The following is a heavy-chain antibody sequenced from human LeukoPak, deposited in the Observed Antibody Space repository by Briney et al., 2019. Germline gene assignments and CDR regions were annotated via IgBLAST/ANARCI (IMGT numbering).Heavy chain of an antibody. Sequence: PSETLSLTCTVSGGSISSYYWSWIRQPPGKGLEWIGYIYYSGSTNYNPSLKSRVTISVDTSMNQFSLKLSSVTAADTAVYYCARGYSSSWRQLEYFQHWGQGTLVTVSS. J-gene: IGHJ1*01. D-gene: IGHD6-13*01. CDR3: ARGYSSSWRQLEYFQH. CDR1: GGSISSYY. V-gene: IGHV4-59*01. CDR2: IYYSGST.